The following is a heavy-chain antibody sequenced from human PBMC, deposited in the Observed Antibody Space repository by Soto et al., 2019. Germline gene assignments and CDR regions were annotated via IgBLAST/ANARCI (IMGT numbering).Heavy chain of an antibody. J-gene: IGHJ5*02. CDR2: IYYSGST. Sequence: SETLSLTCTVSGGSISSYYWSWIRQPPGKGLEWIGYIYYSGSTNYNPSLKSRVTISVDTSKNQFSLKLSSVTAADTAVYYCARDGSDCSGGSCYPGWFDPWGQGTLVTVSS. CDR3: ARDGSDCSGGSCYPGWFDP. V-gene: IGHV4-59*01. D-gene: IGHD2-15*01. CDR1: GGSISSYY.